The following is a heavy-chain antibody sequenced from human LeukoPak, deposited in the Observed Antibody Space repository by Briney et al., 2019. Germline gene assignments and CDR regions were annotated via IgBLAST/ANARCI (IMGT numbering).Heavy chain of an antibody. CDR1: GGSFSGYY. Sequence: SSETLSLTCAVYGGSFSGYYWSWLRQPPGKGLEWVGEINHSGSTNYNPSLKSRVTISVDTSKNQFSLKLSSVTAADTAVYYCARGRGYSNYVRPSDYWGQGTLVTVSS. CDR2: INHSGST. CDR3: ARGRGYSNYVRPSDY. D-gene: IGHD4-11*01. V-gene: IGHV4-34*01. J-gene: IGHJ4*02.